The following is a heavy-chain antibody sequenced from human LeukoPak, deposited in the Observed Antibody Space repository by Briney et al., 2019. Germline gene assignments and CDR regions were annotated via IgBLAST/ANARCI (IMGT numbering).Heavy chain of an antibody. CDR2: VSYDGRNE. J-gene: IGHJ6*03. Sequence: GGSLTLSCAASGFIFTDYAMHWVRQPPGKGLEWVALVSYDGRNENYADSVKGRFTISRDTSKSTLYLQMNSLRGEDTAVYYCARRDAYYMDVWGKGTTVTVSS. D-gene: IGHD5-24*01. CDR3: ARRDAYYMDV. V-gene: IGHV3-30*04. CDR1: GFIFTDYA.